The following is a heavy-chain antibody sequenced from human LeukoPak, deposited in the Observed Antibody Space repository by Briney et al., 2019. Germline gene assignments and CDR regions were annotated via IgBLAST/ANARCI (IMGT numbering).Heavy chain of an antibody. CDR3: AREGYDSSGYEDYYYYMDV. CDR2: IYTSGST. V-gene: IGHV4-61*02. D-gene: IGHD3-22*01. Sequence: SETLSLTCTVSGGSISSGSYYWSWIRQPAGKGLEWIGRIYTSGSTNYNPSLKSRVTISVDTSKNQFSLKLSSATAADTAVYYCAREGYDSSGYEDYYYYMDVWGKGTTVTISS. J-gene: IGHJ6*03. CDR1: GGSISSGSYY.